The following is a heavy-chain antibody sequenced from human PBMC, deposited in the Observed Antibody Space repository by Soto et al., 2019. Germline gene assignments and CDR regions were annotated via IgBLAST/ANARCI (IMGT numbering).Heavy chain of an antibody. CDR3: AKENPMDTHYFAY. D-gene: IGHD2-8*01. V-gene: IGHV3-9*01. CDR1: GFTFDDYA. CDR2: ISWNSGSI. J-gene: IGHJ4*02. Sequence: EVQLVESGVGLVQPGRSLRLSCAASGFTFDDYAMHWVRQAPGKGLEWVSGISWNSGSIGYADSVKGRFTISRDNDKNPMDLQTNSLRAEDTALYYCAKENPMDTHYFAYWGQGTLVTVS.